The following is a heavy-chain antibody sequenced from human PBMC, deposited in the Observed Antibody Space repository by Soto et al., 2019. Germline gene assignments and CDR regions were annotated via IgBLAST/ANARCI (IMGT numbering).Heavy chain of an antibody. CDR1: GGSISSSSHY. CDR3: ARGQRSRVTIFGVVTGGYWFDP. CDR2: IYHSGNV. D-gene: IGHD3-3*01. Sequence: SETLSLTCTVSGGSISSSSHYWGWLRQPPGKGLEWIGSIYHSGNVNYNPSLKSRVTISVDTSKNQFSLKLSSVTAADTAVYYCARGQRSRVTIFGVVTGGYWFDPWGQGTLVTVSS. V-gene: IGHV4-39*01. J-gene: IGHJ5*02.